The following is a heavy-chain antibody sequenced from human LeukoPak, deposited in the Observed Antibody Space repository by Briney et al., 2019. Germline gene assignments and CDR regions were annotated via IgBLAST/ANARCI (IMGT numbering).Heavy chain of an antibody. CDR2: MNPNSGNT. D-gene: IGHD3-22*01. CDR1: GYTFTSYD. V-gene: IGHV1-8*01. CDR3: ARITPYYYHSSPSSTPRWDYYFDY. J-gene: IGHJ4*02. Sequence: GASVKVSCKASGYTFTSYDINWVRQATGQGLEWMGWMNPNSGNTGYAQKFQGRVTMTRNTSISTAYMELSSLRSEDTAVYYCARITPYYYHSSPSSTPRWDYYFDYWGQGTLVTVSS.